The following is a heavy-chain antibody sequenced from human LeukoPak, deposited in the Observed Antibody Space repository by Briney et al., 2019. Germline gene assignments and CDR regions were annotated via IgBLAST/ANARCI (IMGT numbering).Heavy chain of an antibody. D-gene: IGHD3-22*01. J-gene: IGHJ6*03. V-gene: IGHV4-39*01. CDR2: IYYSGSS. Sequence: SETLSLTCFVSGGSISSSSYYWGWIRQPPGKGLEWIGSIYYSGSSYYNPSLKSRVTISVDTSKNQFSLKLSSVTAADPAVYYCARVIYDSSGLYKDVWAKGPRSPSP. CDR3: ARVIYDSSGLYKDV. CDR1: GGSISSSSYY.